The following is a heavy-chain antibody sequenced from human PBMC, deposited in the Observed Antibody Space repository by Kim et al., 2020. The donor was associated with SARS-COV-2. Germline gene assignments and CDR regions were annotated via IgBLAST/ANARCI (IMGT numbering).Heavy chain of an antibody. CDR1: GFTFSSYA. J-gene: IGHJ4*01. Sequence: GGSLRLSCAASGFTFSSYAMHWVRQAPGKGLEWVAVISYDGSNKYYADSVKGRFTISRDNSKNTLYLQMNSLRAEDTAVYYCARDGGSSWWGAWYYFDY. D-gene: IGHD6-13*01. CDR3: ARDGGSSWWGAWYYFDY. V-gene: IGHV3-30-3*01. CDR2: ISYDGSNK.